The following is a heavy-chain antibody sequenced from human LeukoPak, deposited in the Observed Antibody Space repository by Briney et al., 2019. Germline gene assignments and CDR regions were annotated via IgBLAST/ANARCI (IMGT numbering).Heavy chain of an antibody. CDR3: ARDLEDYSNYGY. J-gene: IGHJ4*02. Sequence: GGSLRLSCAASGFTFSNAWMNWVRQAPGKGLEWVANIKQDGSEKYYVDSVKGRFTISRDNAKNSLYLQMNSLRAEDTAVYYCARDLEDYSNYGYWGQGTLVTVSS. CDR1: GFTFSNAW. CDR2: IKQDGSEK. V-gene: IGHV3-7*01. D-gene: IGHD4-11*01.